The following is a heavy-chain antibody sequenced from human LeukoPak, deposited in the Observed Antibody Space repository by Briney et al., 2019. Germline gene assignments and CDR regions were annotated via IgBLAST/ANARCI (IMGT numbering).Heavy chain of an antibody. J-gene: IGHJ4*02. CDR1: GYTFTSYD. Sequence: ASVKVSCKASGYTFTSYDINWVRQATGQGLEWMGWMNPNSGNTGYAQKFQGRVTMTRNTSISTAYMELSSPRSEDTAVYYCARSTKAILTGLRYWGQGTLVTVSS. V-gene: IGHV1-8*01. CDR2: MNPNSGNT. D-gene: IGHD3-9*01. CDR3: ARSTKAILTGLRY.